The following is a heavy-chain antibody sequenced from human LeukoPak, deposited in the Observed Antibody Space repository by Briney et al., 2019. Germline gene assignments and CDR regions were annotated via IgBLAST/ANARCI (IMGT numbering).Heavy chain of an antibody. V-gene: IGHV4-34*01. D-gene: IGHD6-13*01. CDR3: ASQPAAGIR. J-gene: IGHJ4*02. CDR2: INHSGST. CDR1: GGSFSGYY. Sequence: SETLSLTCAVSGGSFSGYYWSWIRQPPGKGLEWIGEINHSGSTNYNPSLKSRVTISVDTSKNQFSLKLSSVTAADTAVYYCASQPAAGIRWGQGTLVTVSS.